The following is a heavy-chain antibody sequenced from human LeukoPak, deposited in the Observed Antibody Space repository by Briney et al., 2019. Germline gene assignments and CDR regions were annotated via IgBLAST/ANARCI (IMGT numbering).Heavy chain of an antibody. Sequence: SVKVSCKASGGTFSSYAISWVRQAPGQGLEWMGGIIPIFGTANYAQKFQGRVTITTDESTSTAYMELSSLRSEDTAVYYCARSLIDGSPKYSLFDHWGQGTVVTVSS. V-gene: IGHV1-69*05. CDR1: GGTFSSYA. D-gene: IGHD5-24*01. CDR3: ARSLIDGSPKYSLFDH. J-gene: IGHJ4*02. CDR2: IIPIFGTA.